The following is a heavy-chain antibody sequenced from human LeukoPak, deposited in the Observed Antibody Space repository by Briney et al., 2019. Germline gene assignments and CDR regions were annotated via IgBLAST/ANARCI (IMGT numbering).Heavy chain of an antibody. CDR1: GFTFSDYY. CDR2: IGSTI. D-gene: IGHD1-26*01. J-gene: IGHJ6*03. Sequence: GGSLRLSCAASGFTFSDYYMSWIRQAPGKGLEWVSYIGSTIHYADSVKGRFTISRDNAKNSLYLQMNSPRAEDTAVYYCARDRGIVGTTGYYYMDVWGKGTTVTVSS. V-gene: IGHV3-11*04. CDR3: ARDRGIVGTTGYYYMDV.